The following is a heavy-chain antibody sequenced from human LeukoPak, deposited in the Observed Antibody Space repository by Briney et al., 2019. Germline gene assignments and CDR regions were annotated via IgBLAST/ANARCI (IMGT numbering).Heavy chain of an antibody. CDR1: GDSISTSNYY. CDR2: IFYNGIT. V-gene: IGHV4-39*01. Sequence: SETLSLTCTVSGDSISTSNYYWGWIRQPPGKGLEWIGSIFYNGITYDNPSPKSRVTISIDSSKNQFSLKMSFVTAADTAVYYCARQEWTLLGWPGTRRAYSNMDVWGKGITVIVSS. D-gene: IGHD3-3*01. CDR3: ARQEWTLLGWPGTRRAYSNMDV. J-gene: IGHJ6*03.